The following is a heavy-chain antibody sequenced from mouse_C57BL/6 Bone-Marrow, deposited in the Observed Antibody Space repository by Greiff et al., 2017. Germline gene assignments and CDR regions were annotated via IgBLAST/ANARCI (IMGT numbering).Heavy chain of an antibody. J-gene: IGHJ3*01. CDR1: GYTFTSYW. Sequence: QVQLQQPGAELVKPGASVKLSCKASGYTFTSYWMHWVKQRPGQGLEWIGMIHPNSGSTNYNEKFKSKATLTVDKSSSTAYMQLSSLTSEDSAVYYCARQGVLRGTFAYWGQGTLVTVSA. V-gene: IGHV1-64*01. CDR2: IHPNSGST. CDR3: ARQGVLRGTFAY. D-gene: IGHD1-1*01.